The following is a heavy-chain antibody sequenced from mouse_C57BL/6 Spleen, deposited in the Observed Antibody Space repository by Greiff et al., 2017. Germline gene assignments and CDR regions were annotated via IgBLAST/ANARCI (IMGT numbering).Heavy chain of an antibody. CDR3: ARGGVTTVPGV. D-gene: IGHD1-1*01. CDR1: GYTFTSYW. CDR2: IDPSDSET. Sequence: QVQLQQPGAELVRPGSSVKLSCKASGYTFTSYWMHWVKQRPIQGLEWIGNIDPSDSETHYNQKFKDKATLTVAKSSSTAYMRRSSLTSEDSAVYYCARGGVTTVPGVWGTGTTVTVSS. J-gene: IGHJ1*03. V-gene: IGHV1-52*01.